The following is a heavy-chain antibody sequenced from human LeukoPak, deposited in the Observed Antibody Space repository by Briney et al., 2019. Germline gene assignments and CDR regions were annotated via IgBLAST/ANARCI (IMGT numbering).Heavy chain of an antibody. J-gene: IGHJ4*02. Sequence: PGGSLRLSCAASGFTFNNYAMSWVRQAPGKGLEWVSSISSSSSYIYYADSVKGRFTISRDNAKNSLYLQMNSLRAEDTAVYYCARDAEYSSGWYHYWGQGTLVTVSS. CDR3: ARDAEYSSGWYHY. CDR1: GFTFNNYA. CDR2: ISSSSSYI. D-gene: IGHD6-19*01. V-gene: IGHV3-21*01.